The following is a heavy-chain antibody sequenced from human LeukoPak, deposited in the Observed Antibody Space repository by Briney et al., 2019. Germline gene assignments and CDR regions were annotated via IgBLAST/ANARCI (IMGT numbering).Heavy chain of an antibody. D-gene: IGHD3-3*01. J-gene: IGHJ4*02. CDR3: ARGHYDFWSGYPTNDY. Sequence: PSETLSLTCTVSGGSISSYYWSWIRQPPGKELEWIGYIYYSGSTNYNPSLKSRVTISVDTSKNQFSLKLSSVTAADTAVYYCARGHYDFWSGYPTNDYWGQGTLVTVSS. V-gene: IGHV4-59*01. CDR2: IYYSGST. CDR1: GGSISSYY.